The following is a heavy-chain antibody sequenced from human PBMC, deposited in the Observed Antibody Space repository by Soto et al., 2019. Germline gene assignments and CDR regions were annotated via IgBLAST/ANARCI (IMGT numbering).Heavy chain of an antibody. CDR1: GGTFSSYT. Sequence: GASVKVSCKASGGTFSSYTISWVRQAPGQGLEWMGRIIPILGIANYAQKFQGRVTITADKSTSTAYMELSSLRSEDTAVYYCASVAYCGGDCPVGYFQHWGQGTLVTSPQ. V-gene: IGHV1-69*02. D-gene: IGHD2-21*01. CDR2: IIPILGIA. CDR3: ASVAYCGGDCPVGYFQH. J-gene: IGHJ1*01.